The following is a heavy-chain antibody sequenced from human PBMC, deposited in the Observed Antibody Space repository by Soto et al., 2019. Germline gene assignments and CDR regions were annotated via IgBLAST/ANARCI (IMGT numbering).Heavy chain of an antibody. CDR2: IIAYNVNT. J-gene: IGHJ6*03. CDR1: GYTFTSYG. CDR3: ARGFDSMDV. Sequence: ASVKVSCKASGYTFTSYGISLVRQAPVQVLELIVWIIAYNVNTNYSQKLQGRFTITTYASTITSYIELMSLISDDTAVYYCARGFDSMDVWGKGTPVTVSS. V-gene: IGHV1-18*01.